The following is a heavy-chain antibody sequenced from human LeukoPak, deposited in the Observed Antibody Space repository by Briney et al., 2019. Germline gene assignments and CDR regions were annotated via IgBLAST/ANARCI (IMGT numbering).Heavy chain of an antibody. Sequence: WASVKVSCKASGYTFTSYYMHWVRQAPGQGLEWMGIINPSGGSTSYAQKFQGRVTMTRDTSTSTVYMELSSLRSEDTAVYYCARGSQRWLARSYFDYWGQGTLVTVSS. D-gene: IGHD5-24*01. CDR1: GYTFTSYY. J-gene: IGHJ4*02. CDR2: INPSGGST. CDR3: ARGSQRWLARSYFDY. V-gene: IGHV1-46*01.